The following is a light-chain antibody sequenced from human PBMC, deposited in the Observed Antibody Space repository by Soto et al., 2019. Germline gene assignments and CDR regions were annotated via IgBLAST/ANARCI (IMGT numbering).Light chain of an antibody. CDR3: SSYTSSSTRRVV. V-gene: IGLV2-14*01. CDR1: SSDVGGYNY. CDR2: EVS. J-gene: IGLJ2*01. Sequence: QSALTQPASVSGSPGQSITISCTGTSSDVGGYNYVSWYQQHPGKAPKLMIYEVSNRPSGVSNRFSGSKSGNTASLTISGLQAEDEADYYCSSYTSSSTRRVVFGGGTQLPVL.